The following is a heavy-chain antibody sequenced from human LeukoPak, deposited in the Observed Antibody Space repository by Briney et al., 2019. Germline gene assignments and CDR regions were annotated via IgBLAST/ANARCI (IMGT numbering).Heavy chain of an antibody. D-gene: IGHD3-3*01. CDR2: IRYDGSNK. CDR1: GFTFSSYG. CDR3: AKDSPGDDLWSGYSSHFDY. V-gene: IGHV3-30*02. J-gene: IGHJ4*02. Sequence: GGSLRLSCAASGFTFSSYGMHGVRQTRGKGGEGVAVIRYDGSNKYYADSVKGRFTISRDNSKNTLYLQMNSLRAEDPAVYYCAKDSPGDDLWSGYSSHFDYWGQGTLVTVSS.